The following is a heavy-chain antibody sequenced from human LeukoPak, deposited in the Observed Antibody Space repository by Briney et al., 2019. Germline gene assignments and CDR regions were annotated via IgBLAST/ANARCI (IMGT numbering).Heavy chain of an antibody. CDR1: GFTVSRNY. V-gene: IGHV3-53*01. Sequence: SGGSLRLSCAASGFTVSRNYMSWARQAPGKGLEWVSVIYTDGSTYYADSVRGRFTISRDNSENTLYLQMNSLRAEDTALYYCAGAYGYNYFHYWGQGTLATVSS. D-gene: IGHD5-12*01. J-gene: IGHJ4*02. CDR3: AGAYGYNYFHY. CDR2: IYTDGST.